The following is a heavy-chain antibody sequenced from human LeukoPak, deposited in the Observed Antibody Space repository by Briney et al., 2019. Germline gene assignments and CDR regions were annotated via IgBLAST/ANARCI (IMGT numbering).Heavy chain of an antibody. V-gene: IGHV1-2*02. CDR2: INPNSGGT. Sequence: ASVKVSCKASGYTFTGYYMHWVRQAPGQGLEWMGWINPNSGGTNYAQKFQGRVAMTRDTSISTAYMELSRLRSDDTAVYYCARDPHVLLWFGEQRNWFDPWGQGTLVIVSS. CDR3: ARDPHVLLWFGEQRNWFDP. CDR1: GYTFTGYY. J-gene: IGHJ5*02. D-gene: IGHD3-10*01.